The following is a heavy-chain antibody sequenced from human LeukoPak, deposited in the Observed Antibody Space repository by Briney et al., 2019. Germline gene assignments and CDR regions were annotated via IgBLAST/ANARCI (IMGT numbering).Heavy chain of an antibody. CDR1: GHTLTSYG. CDR2: ISTQSGNT. J-gene: IGHJ4*02. Sequence: ASVKVSCEASGHTLTSYGINWMRQAPGQGLEWMGWISTQSGNTNYAQKVQGRLALTTDRSTNTAYMELRSLRSDDTAVYYCAKGAYGDKWGQGTMVTVSS. CDR3: AKGAYGDK. V-gene: IGHV1-18*01. D-gene: IGHD4-17*01.